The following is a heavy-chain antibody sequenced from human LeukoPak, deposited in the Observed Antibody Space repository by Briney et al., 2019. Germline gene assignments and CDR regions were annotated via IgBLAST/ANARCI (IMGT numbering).Heavy chain of an antibody. D-gene: IGHD6-19*01. CDR3: ARRQHVFIAVAEGNWFDP. V-gene: IGHV5-51*01. CDR2: IYPGDSDT. J-gene: IGHJ5*02. Sequence: GESLKISCKGSGYSFTSYWIGWVRQMPGKGLEWMGIIYPGDSDTRYSPSFQGQVTISADKSISTAYLQWSSLKASDTAMYYCARRQHVFIAVAEGNWFDPWGQGTLVTVSS. CDR1: GYSFTSYW.